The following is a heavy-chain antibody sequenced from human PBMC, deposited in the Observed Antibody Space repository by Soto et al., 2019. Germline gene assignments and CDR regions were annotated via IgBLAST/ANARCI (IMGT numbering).Heavy chain of an antibody. CDR3: ARSTDSSYGPRWFEP. V-gene: IGHV1-69*01. D-gene: IGHD5-18*01. Sequence: QVQLVQSGPEVKKPGSSVKVSCKAYGGTFGSYTISWVRQAPGQGLEWLGGIIPIFGRPDYAQKFQGRHTISADESTSTVYLELGSLTSEDTAVYYCARSTDSSYGPRWFEPWGQGTVVTVSS. J-gene: IGHJ5*02. CDR1: GGTFGSYT. CDR2: IIPIFGRP.